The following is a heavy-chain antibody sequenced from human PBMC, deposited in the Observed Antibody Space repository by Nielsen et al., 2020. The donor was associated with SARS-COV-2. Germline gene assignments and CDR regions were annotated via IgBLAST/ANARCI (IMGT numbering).Heavy chain of an antibody. CDR1: GGSISSYY. CDR3: ARYIAAAGTYYYYGMDV. J-gene: IGHJ6*02. Sequence: SETLSLTCTVSGGSISSYYWSWIRQPPGKGLERIGYIYYSGSTNYNPSLKSRVTISVDTSKNQFSLKLSSVTAADTAVYYCARYIAAAGTYYYYGMDVWGQGTTVTVSS. V-gene: IGHV4-59*13. D-gene: IGHD6-13*01. CDR2: IYYSGST.